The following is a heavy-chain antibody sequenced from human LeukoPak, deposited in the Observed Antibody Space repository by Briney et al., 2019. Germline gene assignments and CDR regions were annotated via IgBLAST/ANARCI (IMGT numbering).Heavy chain of an antibody. J-gene: IGHJ4*02. CDR1: GYTFTRYA. V-gene: IGHV1-3*01. Sequence: GASVKVSCKASGYTFTRYAMHWVRQAPGQRVEWMGWINAGNGNTKYSQQFQGRVTITRDTSASTAYMELSSLRSDDTAVYYCARELHLSGWSFYYFDYWGQGTLVTVSS. CDR2: INAGNGNT. CDR3: ARELHLSGWSFYYFDY. D-gene: IGHD6-19*01.